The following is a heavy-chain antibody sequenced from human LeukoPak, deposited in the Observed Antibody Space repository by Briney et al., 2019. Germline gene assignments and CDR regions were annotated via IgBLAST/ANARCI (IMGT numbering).Heavy chain of an antibody. CDR1: GGSISSSNYF. CDR2: IEEYGNEI. V-gene: IGHV3-7*01. CDR3: ARPSFRTGSYFDH. J-gene: IGHJ4*02. Sequence: ETLSLTCTVSGGSISSSNYFWGWIRQPPGKGLEWVANIEEYGNEIHYVDSVKGRFTISRDNTKTSLYLQMNSLRVEDTAVYYCARPSFRTGSYFDHWGQGTLVTVSS. D-gene: IGHD3/OR15-3a*01.